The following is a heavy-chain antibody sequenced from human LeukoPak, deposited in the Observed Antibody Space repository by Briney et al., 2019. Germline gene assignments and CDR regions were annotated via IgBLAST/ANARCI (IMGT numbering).Heavy chain of an antibody. Sequence: GASVKVSCKVSGYTLTELSMHWVRQAPGKGLEWMGGFDPEDGETIYAQKFQGRVTMTEDTSTDTAYMELSSLRSEDTAVYYCATAPYGDYGDWYFDLWGRGTLVTVSS. CDR3: ATAPYGDYGDWYFDL. CDR1: GYTLTELS. CDR2: FDPEDGET. J-gene: IGHJ2*01. D-gene: IGHD4-17*01. V-gene: IGHV1-24*01.